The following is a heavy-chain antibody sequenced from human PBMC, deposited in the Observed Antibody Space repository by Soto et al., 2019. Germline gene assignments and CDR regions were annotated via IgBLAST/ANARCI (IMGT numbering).Heavy chain of an antibody. D-gene: IGHD3-10*01. Sequence: GGSLRLSCAASGFTFSSCWMHWVRQAPGKGLVWVSRINSDGSSTSYADSVKGRFTISRDNAKNTLYLQMNSLRAEDTAVYYCARYYYGSGSYPRDYYGMDVWGQGTTVTVS. CDR3: ARYYYGSGSYPRDYYGMDV. CDR1: GFTFSSCW. CDR2: INSDGSST. J-gene: IGHJ6*02. V-gene: IGHV3-74*01.